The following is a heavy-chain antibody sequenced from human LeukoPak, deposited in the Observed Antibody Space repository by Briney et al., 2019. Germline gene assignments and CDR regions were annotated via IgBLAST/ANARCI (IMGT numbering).Heavy chain of an antibody. D-gene: IGHD3-10*01. CDR3: ARTWFGESHNWFDP. J-gene: IGHJ5*02. CDR2: IYSVGST. V-gene: IGHV3-53*01. Sequence: PGGSLRLSCAASGFTVISNYMSWVRQAPGKGLEGVSVIYSVGSTYYADSVKGRFTISRDNSKNTLYLQMNSLRPEDTAVYYCARTWFGESHNWFDPWGQGTLVTVSS. CDR1: GFTVISNY.